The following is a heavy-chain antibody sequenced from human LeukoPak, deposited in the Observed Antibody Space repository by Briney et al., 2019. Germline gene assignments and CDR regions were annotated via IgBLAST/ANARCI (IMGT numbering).Heavy chain of an antibody. J-gene: IGHJ4*02. CDR1: GFTLSSYW. CDR2: IKEDGSEK. V-gene: IGHV3-7*01. CDR3: ARDPSGSGGTYSDY. D-gene: IGHD1-26*01. Sequence: PGGSLRLSCTVSGFTLSSYWMSWVRQAPGKGLEWVANIKEDGSEKYYVDSVKGRFTISRDNAKTSLYLQMNSLRAEDTAVYFCARDPSGSGGTYSDYWGQGTLVTVSS.